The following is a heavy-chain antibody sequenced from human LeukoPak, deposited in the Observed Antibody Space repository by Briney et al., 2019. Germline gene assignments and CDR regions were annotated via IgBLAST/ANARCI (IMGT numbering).Heavy chain of an antibody. D-gene: IGHD2-2*01. J-gene: IGHJ4*02. CDR2: IKQDGSEK. CDR1: GFTFSSYW. Sequence: QPGGSLRLSCATSGFTFSSYWMSWVRQAPGKGLEWVANIKQDGSEKNYLDSVKGRFTISRDNAKNSLYLQMNSLRAEDTAVYCCARQRYHDSWGQGTLVTVSS. V-gene: IGHV3-7*01. CDR3: ARQRYHDS.